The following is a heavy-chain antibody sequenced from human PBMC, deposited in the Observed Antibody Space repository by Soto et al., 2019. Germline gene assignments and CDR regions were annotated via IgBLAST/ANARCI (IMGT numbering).Heavy chain of an antibody. CDR2: INPATGAA. D-gene: IGHD3-3*01. Sequence: QLHLVQSGAVVKKPGASVTVSCSASGYPVTAYYMHWVRQAPGRGLEWMGGINPATGAAKYTQTCQGRVTMTRDTTTSTVVMELSRLTSEDTAVFYCARGGGVGVAGSAAFDMWGQGTLVTVSS. CDR3: ARGGGVGVAGSAAFDM. V-gene: IGHV1-2*02. J-gene: IGHJ3*02. CDR1: GYPVTAYY.